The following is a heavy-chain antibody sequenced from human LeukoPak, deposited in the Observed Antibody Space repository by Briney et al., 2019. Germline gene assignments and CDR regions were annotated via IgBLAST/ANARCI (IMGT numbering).Heavy chain of an antibody. CDR3: AGSKGFGEFFDAFDI. CDR1: GFTFSRYV. CDR2: VSSEGSNK. D-gene: IGHD3-10*01. Sequence: GGSRRLSCAASGFTFSRYVINWVRQAPGKGPEWVAVVSSEGSNKYYGDSVKGRFIISRDNSMNTLYLQMNSLRAEDTAVYYCAGSKGFGEFFDAFDIWGQGTLVTVSS. V-gene: IGHV3-30*03. J-gene: IGHJ3*02.